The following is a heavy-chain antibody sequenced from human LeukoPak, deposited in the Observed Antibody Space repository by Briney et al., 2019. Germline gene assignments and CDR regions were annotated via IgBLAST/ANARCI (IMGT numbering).Heavy chain of an antibody. CDR1: GAPGVSATNFY. Sequence: SETLSLTCSVSGAPGVSATNFYWSWIRQPPGKGLEWIGYVHSSGGTNSNPSLKTRVTISLDTSNNQFSLKLTSVTAADTAVYYCARGTNRGAGNLDSWGQGTLVTVSS. J-gene: IGHJ4*02. D-gene: IGHD1-1*01. V-gene: IGHV4-59*02. CDR3: ARGTNRGAGNLDS. CDR2: VHSSGGT.